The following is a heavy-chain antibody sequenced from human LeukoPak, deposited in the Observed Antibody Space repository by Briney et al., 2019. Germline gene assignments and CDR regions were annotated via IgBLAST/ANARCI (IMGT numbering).Heavy chain of an antibody. CDR3: ARGGIAARFAY. D-gene: IGHD6-6*01. Sequence: HPGGSLRLSCAASGFTFSSYEMNWVRQAPGKGLEWVSCISSGSSSIFYADSVKGRFTISRDNAKNSLYLQMNSLRVEDTAVYYCARGGIAARFAYWGQGTLVTVSS. CDR1: GFTFSSYE. V-gene: IGHV3-48*03. J-gene: IGHJ4*02. CDR2: ISSGSSSI.